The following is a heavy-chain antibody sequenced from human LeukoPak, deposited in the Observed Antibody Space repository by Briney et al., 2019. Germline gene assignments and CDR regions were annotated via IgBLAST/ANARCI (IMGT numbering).Heavy chain of an antibody. V-gene: IGHV3-7*01. D-gene: IGHD3-22*01. J-gene: IGHJ3*01. CDR3: ARDPYDRGGYGALDL. Sequence: GGSLRLSCAASGFTFSTYWMTWVRQAPGQGLEWVASIKEDESEKNYVDSVKGRFTISRDNARNSLYLQMNSVRVEDTALYYCARDPYDRGGYGALDLWGQGSMVTVSS. CDR2: IKEDESEK. CDR1: GFTFSTYW.